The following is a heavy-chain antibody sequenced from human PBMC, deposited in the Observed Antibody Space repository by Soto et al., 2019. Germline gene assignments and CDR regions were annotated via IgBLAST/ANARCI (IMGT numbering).Heavy chain of an antibody. J-gene: IGHJ4*02. CDR1: GFTFSSYA. Sequence: PGGSLRLSCAASGFTFSSYAMSWVRQAPGKGLEWVSAISGSGGSTYYADSVKGRFTISRDNSKNTLYLQMNSSVTAADTAVYYCARATYYYERQFDYWGQGTLVTVSS. CDR2: ISGSGGST. V-gene: IGHV3-23*01. CDR3: ARATYYYERQFDY. D-gene: IGHD3-22*01.